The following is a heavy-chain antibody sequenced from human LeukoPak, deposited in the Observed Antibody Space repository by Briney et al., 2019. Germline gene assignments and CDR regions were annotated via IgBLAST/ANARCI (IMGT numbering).Heavy chain of an antibody. Sequence: GGSLRLSCAASGFTFNAYNMNWVRQAPGKGLEWVSSISSSGLYIYYADSLKGRLTISRDNAKSSLYLQMNSLRAEDTAVYYCATLRRSTYYYDSTDYYEDCWGQGTLVTVSS. CDR2: ISSSGLYI. J-gene: IGHJ4*02. CDR3: ATLRRSTYYYDSTDYYEDC. D-gene: IGHD3-22*01. CDR1: GFTFNAYN. V-gene: IGHV3-21*01.